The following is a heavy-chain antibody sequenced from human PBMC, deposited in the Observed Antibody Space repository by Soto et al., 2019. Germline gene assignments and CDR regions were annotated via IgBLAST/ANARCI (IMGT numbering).Heavy chain of an antibody. J-gene: IGHJ6*03. Sequence: GGSLRFSCAASGFTFSSYAMSWVRQAPGKGLEWVSAISGSGGSTYYADSVKGRFTISRDNSKNTLYLQMNSLRAEDTAVYYCAKSPTTVTYYYYYYMDVWGKGTTVTVSS. D-gene: IGHD4-4*01. CDR1: GFTFSSYA. CDR2: ISGSGGST. CDR3: AKSPTTVTYYYYYYMDV. V-gene: IGHV3-23*01.